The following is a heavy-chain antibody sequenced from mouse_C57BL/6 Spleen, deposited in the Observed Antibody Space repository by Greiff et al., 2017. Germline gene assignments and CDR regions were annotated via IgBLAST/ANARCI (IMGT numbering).Heavy chain of an antibody. CDR1: GFTFTDYY. CDR3: ARDLYFDV. CDR2: IRNKANGYTT. Sequence: EVQVVESGGGLVQPGGSLSLSCAASGFTFTDYYMSWVRQPPGKALEWLGFIRNKANGYTTEYSASVKGRFTISRDSSQSILYLQMNALRAEDSATYYCARDLYFDVWGTGTTVTVSS. J-gene: IGHJ1*03. V-gene: IGHV7-3*01.